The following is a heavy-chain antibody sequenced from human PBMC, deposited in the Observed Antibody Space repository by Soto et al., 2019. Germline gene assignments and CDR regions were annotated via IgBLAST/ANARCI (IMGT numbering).Heavy chain of an antibody. D-gene: IGHD4-17*01. CDR3: ARQRLTATVVTLFDY. V-gene: IGHV4-31*02. CDR2: IYYSGST. J-gene: IGHJ4*02. Sequence: LCGGSISSGGYYWSWIRQHPGKGLEWIGYIYYSGSTYYNPSLKSRVTISVDTSKNQFSLKLSSVTAADTAVYYCARQRLTATVVTLFDYWGQGTLVTVSS. CDR1: GGSISSGGYY.